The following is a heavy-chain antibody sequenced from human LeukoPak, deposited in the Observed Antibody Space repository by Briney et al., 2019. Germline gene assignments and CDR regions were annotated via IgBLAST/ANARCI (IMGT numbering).Heavy chain of an antibody. CDR2: LSDRGSN. J-gene: IGHJ4*02. D-gene: IGHD6-19*01. CDR1: GDSISGSRLL. Sequence: SETLSLTCTVSGDSISGSRLLWACLRPPPGKLLEWIASLSDRGSNKDSTTIQSRVSILTDISKNQHSLNLSAVPAADTAVYYCARDANYRDRSGYPSPFDLWGQGILVIVSS. CDR3: ARDANYRDRSGYPSPFDL. V-gene: IGHV4-39*02.